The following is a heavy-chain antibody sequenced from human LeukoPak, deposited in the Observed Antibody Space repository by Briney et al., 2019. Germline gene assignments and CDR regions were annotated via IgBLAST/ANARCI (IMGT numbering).Heavy chain of an antibody. Sequence: PGGSLRLSCAASGFTFSDSYMSWIRQAPGKGLEWVSYISTSSTTIHYADSVKGRFTISRENAKNSLYLQMNSLRAEDTAVYYCASGAYDRSGYDCDYWGQGTLVTVSS. J-gene: IGHJ4*02. CDR3: ASGAYDRSGYDCDY. V-gene: IGHV3-11*04. CDR1: GFTFSDSY. CDR2: ISTSSTTI. D-gene: IGHD3-22*01.